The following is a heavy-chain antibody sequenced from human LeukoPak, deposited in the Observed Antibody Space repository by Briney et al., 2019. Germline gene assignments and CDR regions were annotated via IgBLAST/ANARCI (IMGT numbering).Heavy chain of an antibody. V-gene: IGHV3-48*02. J-gene: IGHJ6*02. D-gene: IGHD3-10*01. CDR2: ISYSSSPI. Sequence: GGSLRLSCAASGFTFSSYSMNWVRQAPGKGLEWVAYISYSSSPIYYVDSVKGRFTTSRDNGKNSLYLQMNSLRDEDTAVYYCARVGYYGSGSYYNYYYGMDVWGQGTTVTVSS. CDR1: GFTFSSYS. CDR3: ARVGYYGSGSYYNYYYGMDV.